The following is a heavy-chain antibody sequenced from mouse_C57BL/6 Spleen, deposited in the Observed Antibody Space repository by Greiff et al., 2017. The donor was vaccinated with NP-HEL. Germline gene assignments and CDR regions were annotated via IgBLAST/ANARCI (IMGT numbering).Heavy chain of an antibody. CDR1: GYTFTTYP. D-gene: IGHD2-4*01. J-gene: IGHJ4*01. CDR3: AREDYDGRGAMDY. Sequence: ESGAELVKPGASVKMSCKASGYTFTTYPIEWMKQNHGKSLEWIGNFHPYNDDTKYNEKFKGKATLTVDKSSSTVYLELSRLTSDDSAVYYCAREDYDGRGAMDYWGQGTSVTVSS. CDR2: FHPYNDDT. V-gene: IGHV1-47*01.